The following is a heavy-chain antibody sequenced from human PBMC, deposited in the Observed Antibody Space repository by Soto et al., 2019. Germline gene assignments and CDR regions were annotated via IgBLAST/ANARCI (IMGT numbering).Heavy chain of an antibody. D-gene: IGHD2-15*01. CDR2: IIPIFGTA. V-gene: IGHV1-69*01. J-gene: IGHJ5*02. Sequence: QVQLVQSGAEVKKPGSSVKVSCKASGGTFSSYAISWVRQAPGQGLEWMGGIIPIFGTANYAQKFQGRVTITADESTSTAYMELSSLRSEDTDVYYCARDLDCSGGSCYSSRLFFGWFDPWGQGTLVTVSS. CDR1: GGTFSSYA. CDR3: ARDLDCSGGSCYSSRLFFGWFDP.